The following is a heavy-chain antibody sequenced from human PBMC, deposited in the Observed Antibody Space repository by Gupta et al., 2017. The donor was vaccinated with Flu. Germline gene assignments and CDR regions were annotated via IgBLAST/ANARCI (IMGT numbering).Heavy chain of an antibody. J-gene: IGHJ4*02. CDR1: GFTFSSNA. V-gene: IGHV3-7*01. CDR2: IKQDGSDK. Sequence: EVQLVESGGGLVQPAGSRTLACAASGFTFSSNAMSWVRQAPGKGLEWVANIKQDGSDKNYVDSVKGRFTISRDNAKNSLYLQMNSLRAEDTAVYYCVRASSGWYGGGYWGQGTQVTVSS. D-gene: IGHD6-19*01. CDR3: VRASSGWYGGGY.